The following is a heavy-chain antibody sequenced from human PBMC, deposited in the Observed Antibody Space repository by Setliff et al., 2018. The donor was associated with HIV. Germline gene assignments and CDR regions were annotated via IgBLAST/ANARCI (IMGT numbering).Heavy chain of an antibody. CDR2: TIPMYGTA. D-gene: IGHD3-10*01. J-gene: IGHJ6*03. CDR1: GGTFSNFA. CDR3: ARGGSGNYYPYYYHVDV. Sequence: ASVKVSCKASGGTFSNFAVNWVRQAPGQGLEWMGGTIPMYGTANYAQEFKDRLTITADESTSTAYMELSSLRSEDTAVYYCARGGSGNYYPYYYHVDVWGKGTTVTVSS. V-gene: IGHV1-69*13.